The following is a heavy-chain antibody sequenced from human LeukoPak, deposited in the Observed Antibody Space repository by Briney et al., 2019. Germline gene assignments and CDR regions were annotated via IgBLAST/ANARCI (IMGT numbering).Heavy chain of an antibody. V-gene: IGHV3-30*02. J-gene: IGHJ4*02. CDR3: AKDRYFYDSSGYLDY. CDR1: GFTFSSYG. Sequence: GGSLRLSCVASGFTFSSYGMHWVRQAPGKGLEWVTFIRYDGNNKYYTDSVKGRFTISRDNSKNTLYLQMNSLRAEDTAVYYCAKDRYFYDSSGYLDYWGQGTLVTVSS. D-gene: IGHD3-22*01. CDR2: IRYDGNNK.